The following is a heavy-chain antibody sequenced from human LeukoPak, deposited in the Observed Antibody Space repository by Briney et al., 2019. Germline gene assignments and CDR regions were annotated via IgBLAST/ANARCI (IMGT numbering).Heavy chain of an antibody. D-gene: IGHD3-10*01. J-gene: IGHJ4*02. V-gene: IGHV3-23*01. Sequence: GGSLRLSCAASGLTFSSYAMSWVRQAPGKGLEWVSAISGSGGSTYYADSVKGRFTISRDNSKNTLYLQMNSLRAEDTAVYYCAKPGWFGELSHFDYWGQGTLVTVSS. CDR1: GLTFSSYA. CDR2: ISGSGGST. CDR3: AKPGWFGELSHFDY.